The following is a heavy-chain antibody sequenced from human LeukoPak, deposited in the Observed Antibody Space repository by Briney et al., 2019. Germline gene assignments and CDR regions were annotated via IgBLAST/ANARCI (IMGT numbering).Heavy chain of an antibody. CDR1: GFTFSSYA. V-gene: IGHV3-23*01. Sequence: GGSLRLSCAASGFTFSSYAMNWVRQAPGKGLEWVSAISGSGVSTYYADSVKGRFTISRDNSKNTLYLQMNSLRVEDTALYYCAKSFSGSYGSTDYWGQGTLVTVSS. CDR2: ISGSGVST. J-gene: IGHJ4*02. D-gene: IGHD1-26*01. CDR3: AKSFSGSYGSTDY.